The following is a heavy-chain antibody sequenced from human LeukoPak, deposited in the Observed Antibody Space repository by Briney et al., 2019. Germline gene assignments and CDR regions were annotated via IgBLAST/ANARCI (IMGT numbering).Heavy chain of an antibody. V-gene: IGHV1-2*02. J-gene: IGHJ4*02. CDR2: INPNSGGT. D-gene: IGHD3-22*01. CDR3: ARDGRDYYDSSGYYVDY. Sequence: GASVKVSCKASGYTFTGYYMHWVRQAPGQGLERMGWINPNSGGTNYAQKFQGRVTMTRDTSISTAYMELSRLRSDDTAVYYCARDGRDYYDSSGYYVDYWGQGTLVTVSS. CDR1: GYTFTGYY.